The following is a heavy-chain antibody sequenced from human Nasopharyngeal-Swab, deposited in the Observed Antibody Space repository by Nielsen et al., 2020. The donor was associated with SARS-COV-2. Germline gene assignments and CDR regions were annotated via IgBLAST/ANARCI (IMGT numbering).Heavy chain of an antibody. CDR1: GSSISRGYD. J-gene: IGHJ6*02. V-gene: IGHV4-38-2*02. Sequence: SETLSLTCTVAGSSISRGYDWCWIRQPPGKGLEWIGSIYHSGSTYYNPSLKSRVTISVDTSKNQFSLKLSSVTAADTAVYYCARARYCSSTSCYYAGGMDVWGQGTTVTVSS. CDR3: ARARYCSSTSCYYAGGMDV. D-gene: IGHD2-2*01. CDR2: IYHSGST.